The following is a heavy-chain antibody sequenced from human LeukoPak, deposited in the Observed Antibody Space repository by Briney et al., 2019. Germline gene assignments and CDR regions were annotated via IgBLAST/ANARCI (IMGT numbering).Heavy chain of an antibody. J-gene: IGHJ1*01. CDR3: ATEGAVTTYSEYFQH. D-gene: IGHD4-17*01. Sequence: GGSLRLSCAASGFTFSDYYMSWIRQAPGKGLEWVSYISSSGSTIYYADSVKGRFTISRDNAKNSLYLQMNSLRAEDTAVYYCATEGAVTTYSEYFQHWGQGTLVTVSS. CDR2: ISSSGSTI. CDR1: GFTFSDYY. V-gene: IGHV3-11*01.